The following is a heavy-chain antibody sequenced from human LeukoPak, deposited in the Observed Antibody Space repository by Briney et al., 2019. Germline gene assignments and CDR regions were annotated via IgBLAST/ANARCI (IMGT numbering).Heavy chain of an antibody. J-gene: IGHJ5*02. Sequence: GSSVKVSCKASGGTSSSYAISWVRQAPGQGLEWMGGIIPIFGTANYAQKFQGRVTITADESTSTAYMELSSLRSEDTAVYYCAIAGVVPAAYNWFDPWGQGTLVTVSS. CDR3: AIAGVVPAAYNWFDP. CDR2: IIPIFGTA. V-gene: IGHV1-69*01. CDR1: GGTSSSYA. D-gene: IGHD2-2*01.